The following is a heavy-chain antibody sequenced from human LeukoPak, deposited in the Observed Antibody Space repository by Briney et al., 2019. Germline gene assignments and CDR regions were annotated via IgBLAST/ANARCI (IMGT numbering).Heavy chain of an antibody. CDR3: ARSGYDLNYFDY. CDR2: LDSGGST. Sequence: GGSLRLPCAASGFTVSSKNMNWVRQAPGKGLQWVSVLDSGGSTHYADSVKGRFTISRDNSKNTLYLQMNSLRAEDTAVYYCARSGYDLNYFDYWGQGTLVTVSS. J-gene: IGHJ4*02. CDR1: GFTVSSKN. V-gene: IGHV3-53*01. D-gene: IGHD5-12*01.